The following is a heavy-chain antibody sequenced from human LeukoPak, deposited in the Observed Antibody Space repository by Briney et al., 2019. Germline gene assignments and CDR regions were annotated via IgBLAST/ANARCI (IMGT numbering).Heavy chain of an antibody. CDR1: GFTFSGSA. Sequence: PGGSLRLSCAASGFTFSGSAMHWLRQASGKGLEWVGRIRSKANSYATAYAASVKGRFTISRDDSKNTAYLQMNSLKTEDTAVYYCTRHRYCGGNCYSDYWGLGTLVTVSS. CDR2: IRSKANSYAT. CDR3: TRHRYCGGNCYSDY. J-gene: IGHJ4*02. V-gene: IGHV3-73*01. D-gene: IGHD2-21*02.